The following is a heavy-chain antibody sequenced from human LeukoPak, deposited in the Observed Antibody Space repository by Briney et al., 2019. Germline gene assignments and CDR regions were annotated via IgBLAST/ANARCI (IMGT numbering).Heavy chain of an antibody. CDR3: ARDPARVGATDFDY. CDR1: GFTFSSYS. J-gene: IGHJ4*02. CDR2: ISSSSSYI. D-gene: IGHD1-26*01. Sequence: PGGSLRLSCAASGFTFSSYSMNWVRQAPGKGLEWVSSISSSSSYIYYADSVKGRFTISRDNAKNSPYLQMNSLRAEDTAAYYCARDPARVGATDFDYWGQGTLVTVSS. V-gene: IGHV3-21*01.